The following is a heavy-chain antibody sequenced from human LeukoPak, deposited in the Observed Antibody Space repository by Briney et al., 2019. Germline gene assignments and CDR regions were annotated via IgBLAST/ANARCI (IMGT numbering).Heavy chain of an antibody. V-gene: IGHV4-59*08. CDR3: ARQVVGYSSSYYYGMDV. D-gene: IGHD5-18*01. J-gene: IGHJ6*02. Sequence: PSETLSLTCTVSGGSISSYYWSWIRQPPGKGLEWIGYIYYSGSTNYNPSLKSRVTISVDTSKNQLSLKLSSVTAADTAVYYCARQVVGYSSSYYYGMDVWGQGTTVTVSS. CDR1: GGSISSYY. CDR2: IYYSGST.